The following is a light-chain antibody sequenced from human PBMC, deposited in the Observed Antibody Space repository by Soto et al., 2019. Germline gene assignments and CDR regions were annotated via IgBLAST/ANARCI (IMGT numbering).Light chain of an antibody. Sequence: QSVLTQPRSVSGSPGQSVTISCTGTSSDVGGNKYVSWYRQHPDKAPKFVIYDVSKRPSGVPDRFSGSKSGNTASLTISGLQPEDEADYYCCSYAGSYAVFGGGTKVTVL. CDR2: DVS. CDR3: CSYAGSYAV. CDR1: SSDVGGNKY. J-gene: IGLJ2*01. V-gene: IGLV2-11*01.